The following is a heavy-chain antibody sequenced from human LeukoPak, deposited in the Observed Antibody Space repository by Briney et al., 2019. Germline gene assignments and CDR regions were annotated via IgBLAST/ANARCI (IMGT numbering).Heavy chain of an antibody. V-gene: IGHV1-69*05. D-gene: IGHD3-9*01. J-gene: IGHJ4*02. CDR2: IIPIFGTA. CDR3: ARGYYDILTGYYQIDY. Sequence: SVKVSFKASGGTFSSYAISWVRQAPGQGLEWMGGIIPIFGTANYAQKFQGRVTITTDESTSTAYMELSSLRSEDTAVYYCARGYYDILTGYYQIDYWGQGTLVTVSS. CDR1: GGTFSSYA.